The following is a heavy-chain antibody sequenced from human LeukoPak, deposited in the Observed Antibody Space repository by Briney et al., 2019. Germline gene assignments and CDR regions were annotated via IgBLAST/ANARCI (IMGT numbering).Heavy chain of an antibody. CDR2: ISGSGDSA. J-gene: IGHJ4*02. CDR1: GIIFSTYG. V-gene: IGHV3-23*01. D-gene: IGHD1-26*01. CDR3: AAELYSGNYGRCCSFAF. Sequence: GGSLRLSCAASGIIFSTYGMSWVRQAPGKGLEWVSAISGSGDSAYYADSVKGRFTISRDNSKSTLYLQMNSLRAEDTAIYYCAAELYSGNYGRCCSFAFWGQGTQVTVSS.